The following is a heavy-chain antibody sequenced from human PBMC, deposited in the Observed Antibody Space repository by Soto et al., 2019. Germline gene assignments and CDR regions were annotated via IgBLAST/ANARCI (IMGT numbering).Heavy chain of an antibody. J-gene: IGHJ4*02. CDR2: IYHSGST. CDR1: GYSISGGYY. CDR3: ARGGLAVSYYFDY. V-gene: IGHV4-38-2*01. Sequence: TSETLSLTCAVSGYSISGGYYWGWIRQPPGKGLEWIGSIYHSGSTYYNPSLKSRVTISVDTSKNQFSLKLSSVTAADTAVYYCARGGLAVSYYFDYWGQGTLVTVSS. D-gene: IGHD6-6*01.